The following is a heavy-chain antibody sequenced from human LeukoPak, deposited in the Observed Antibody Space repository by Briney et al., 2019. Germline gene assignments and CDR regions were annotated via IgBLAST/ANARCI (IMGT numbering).Heavy chain of an antibody. J-gene: IGHJ6*02. CDR2: ISGDGGST. CDR1: GFTFDDYA. V-gene: IGHV3-43*02. D-gene: IGHD3-22*01. CDR3: AKALYPSDYYDSSGLPYGMDV. Sequence: GGSLRLSCAASGFTFDDYAMHWVRQAPGKGLEWVSLISGDGGSTYYADSVKGRFTISRDNSKNSLYLQMNSLRTEDTALYYCAKALYPSDYYDSSGLPYGMDVWGQGTTVTVPS.